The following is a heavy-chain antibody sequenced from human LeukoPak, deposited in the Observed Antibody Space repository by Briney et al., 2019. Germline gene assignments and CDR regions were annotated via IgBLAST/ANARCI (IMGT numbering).Heavy chain of an antibody. CDR3: ARELRFPNWFDP. CDR1: GYSFTGYY. V-gene: IGHV1-2*02. CDR2: INPNSGYT. Sequence: ASVKVSFKASGYSFTGYYMNWVRQAPGQGLEWMGWINPNSGYTNYAQKFQGRVTMTRDTSISTAYMELSRLTSDDTAVYYCARELRFPNWFDPWGQGTLVTVSS. D-gene: IGHD3-3*01. J-gene: IGHJ5*02.